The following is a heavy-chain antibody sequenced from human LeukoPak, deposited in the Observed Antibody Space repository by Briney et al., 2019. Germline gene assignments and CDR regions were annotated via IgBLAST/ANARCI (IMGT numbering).Heavy chain of an antibody. V-gene: IGHV1-2*02. J-gene: IGHJ6*03. CDR2: INPNSGGT. CDR3: ASGGHSGSYKGYYYYYMDV. CDR1: GYTFTGYY. D-gene: IGHD3-10*01. Sequence: ASVKVSCKASGYTFTGYYMHWVRQAPGQGLEWMGWINPNSGGTNYAQKFQGRVTMTRDTSISTAYMELSRLRSDDTAVYYCASGGHSGSYKGYYYYYMDVWGKGTTVTVSS.